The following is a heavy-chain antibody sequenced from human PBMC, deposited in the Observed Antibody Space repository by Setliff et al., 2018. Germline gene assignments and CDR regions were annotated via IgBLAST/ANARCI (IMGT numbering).Heavy chain of an antibody. CDR3: ARDVFPYHYEGAFDI. Sequence: ASVKVSCKASGYTFTSYYMHWVRQAPGQGLEWMGIINPSGGSTSYAQKFQGRVTMTRDTSTSTVYMDMSSLRSEDTAVYYCARDVFPYHYEGAFDIWGQGTMVTV. V-gene: IGHV1-46*01. J-gene: IGHJ3*02. CDR2: INPSGGST. D-gene: IGHD3-22*01. CDR1: GYTFTSYY.